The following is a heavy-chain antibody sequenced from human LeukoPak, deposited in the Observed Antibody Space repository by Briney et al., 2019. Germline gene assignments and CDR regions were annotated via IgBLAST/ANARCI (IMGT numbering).Heavy chain of an antibody. CDR3: ARVGPRWEDRQDKYTGSYHPFAP. J-gene: IGHJ5*02. D-gene: IGHD1-26*01. CDR1: GFTLSNYW. Sequence: QTVGSLRLSCAASGFTLSNYWMSSVRQAPGKRLDSSANINQHGRDKSYVDSLKGRFTTSRNNPNHPQPLQIDILLAEDTDLHHSARVGPRWEDRQDKYTGSYHPFAPSGQPTLVTVSS. CDR2: INQHGRDK. V-gene: IGHV3-7*05.